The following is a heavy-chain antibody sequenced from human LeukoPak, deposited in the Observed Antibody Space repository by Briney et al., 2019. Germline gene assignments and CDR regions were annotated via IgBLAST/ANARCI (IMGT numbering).Heavy chain of an antibody. CDR2: IYSGGST. CDR1: GFTVRTNY. CDR3: AREDFRGSGWYLDY. Sequence: GGSLRLSCAASGFTVRTNYMSWARQAPGKGLDWVSVIYSGGSTYYADSVKGRFTISRDNSKNTLYLQMNSLRAEDTAVYYCAREDFRGSGWYLDYWGQGTLITVSS. J-gene: IGHJ4*02. V-gene: IGHV3-53*01. D-gene: IGHD6-19*01.